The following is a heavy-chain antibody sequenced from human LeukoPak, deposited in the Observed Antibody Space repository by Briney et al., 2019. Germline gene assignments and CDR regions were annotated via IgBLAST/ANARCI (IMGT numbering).Heavy chain of an antibody. CDR2: ISSSGSTI. D-gene: IGHD3-16*01. CDR3: ARDLRGNFDY. CDR1: GFTFSSYS. Sequence: PGGSLRLSCAASGFTFSSYSMNWVRQAPGKGLEWVSYISSSGSTIYYADSVKGRFTISRDNAKNSLYLQMNSLRAEDTAVYYCARDLRGNFDYWGQGTLVTVSS. J-gene: IGHJ4*02. V-gene: IGHV3-48*04.